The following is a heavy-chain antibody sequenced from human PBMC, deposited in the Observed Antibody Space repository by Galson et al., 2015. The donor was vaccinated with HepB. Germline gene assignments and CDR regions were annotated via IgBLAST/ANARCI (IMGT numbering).Heavy chain of an antibody. Sequence: SLRLSCAASGFTFNNYVMHWVRQAPGKGLEWVATISQDRSSKHYGDFVKGRFSISRDNVNNTLYLQMSDLRAEDTAVYFCAKRPAVPSSVVTYFDYLGQGTLVSVS. CDR3: AKRPAVPSSVVTYFDY. CDR2: ISQDRSSK. J-gene: IGHJ4*02. V-gene: IGHV3-30*18. CDR1: GFTFNNYV. D-gene: IGHD2-21*01.